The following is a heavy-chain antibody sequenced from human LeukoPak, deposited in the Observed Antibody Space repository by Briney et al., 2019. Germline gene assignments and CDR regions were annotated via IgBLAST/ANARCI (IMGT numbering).Heavy chain of an antibody. J-gene: IGHJ6*03. CDR2: ISWNSGSV. CDR1: GFTFDDYA. Sequence: GGSLRLSCAASGFTFDDYAMHWVRQAPGKGLEWVSGISWNSGSVVYADSVKGRFTISRDNAKNSLYLQMNSLRAEDTALYFCAKDSTWQWLGFYYYYMDVWGKGTMVAISS. V-gene: IGHV3-9*01. CDR3: AKDSTWQWLGFYYYYMDV. D-gene: IGHD6-19*01.